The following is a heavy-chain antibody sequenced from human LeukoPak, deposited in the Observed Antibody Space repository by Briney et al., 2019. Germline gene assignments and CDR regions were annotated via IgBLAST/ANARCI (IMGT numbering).Heavy chain of an antibody. Sequence: KPGGSLRLSCAASGFTFSSYTMNWVRQAPGKGLEWVSLITGSSFDIYYADSVKGRFTISRDNAKNSLFLQMNSLRAEDTAVYYCVRAGKLYTAMADYWGQGTLVTVSS. V-gene: IGHV3-21*01. D-gene: IGHD5-18*01. CDR3: VRAGKLYTAMADY. J-gene: IGHJ4*02. CDR1: GFTFSSYT. CDR2: ITGSSFDI.